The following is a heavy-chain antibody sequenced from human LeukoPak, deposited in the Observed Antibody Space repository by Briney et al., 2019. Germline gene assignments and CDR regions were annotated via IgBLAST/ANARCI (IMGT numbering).Heavy chain of an antibody. CDR1: GGSISSGSYY. CDR3: ARLLFQSSDFDY. V-gene: IGHV4-61*02. CDR2: IYSSGST. D-gene: IGHD3-10*01. Sequence: SETLSLTCTVSGGSISSGSYYWSWIRQPAGKGLEWIGRIYSSGSTNYNPSLKSRVTISVDTSKNQFSLKLSSVTAADTAVYYCARLLFQSSDFDYWGQGTLVTVSS. J-gene: IGHJ4*02.